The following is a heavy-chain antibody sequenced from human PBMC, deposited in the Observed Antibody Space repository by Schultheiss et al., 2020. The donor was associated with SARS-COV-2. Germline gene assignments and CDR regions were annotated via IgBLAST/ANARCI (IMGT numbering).Heavy chain of an antibody. CDR1: GYTFTGYY. Sequence: ASVKVSCKASGYTFTGYYMHWVRQAPGQGLEWLGRINPNSGGTNYAQKFQGRVTMTRDTSISTAYMELSRLRSDDTAVYYCASLATIKKIDYYYYGMDVWGQGTTVTVSS. CDR3: ASLATIKKIDYYYYGMDV. CDR2: INPNSGGT. V-gene: IGHV1-2*06. D-gene: IGHD5-24*01. J-gene: IGHJ6*02.